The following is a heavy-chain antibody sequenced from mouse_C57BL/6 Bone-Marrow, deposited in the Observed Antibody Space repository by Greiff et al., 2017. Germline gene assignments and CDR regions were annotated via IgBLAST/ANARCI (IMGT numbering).Heavy chain of an antibody. J-gene: IGHJ4*01. CDR1: GFTFSSYG. V-gene: IGHV5-6*01. Sequence: EVQGVESGGDLVKPGGSLKLSCAASGFTFSSYGMSWVRQTPDKRLEWVATISSGGSYTYYPDSVKGRFTISRDTAKNTLYLQMSRLKSEDTAMYYCARRSYAMDYWGQGTSVTVSS. CDR3: ARRSYAMDY. CDR2: ISSGGSYT.